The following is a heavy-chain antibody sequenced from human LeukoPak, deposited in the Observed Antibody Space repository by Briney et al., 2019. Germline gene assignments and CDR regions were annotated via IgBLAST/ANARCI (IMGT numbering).Heavy chain of an antibody. CDR2: ISGSGGIT. V-gene: IGHV3-23*01. D-gene: IGHD1-1*01. CDR1: GFTFSSYA. Sequence: GGSLRLSCAASGFTFSSYAMSWVRQAPGKGLEWVSGISGSGGITYYADSVKGRFTISRDNSKNTLYLQISSLRVEDTAVYYCANDHRWTDDPYYFDDWGQGTLVTVSS. CDR3: ANDHRWTDDPYYFDD. J-gene: IGHJ4*02.